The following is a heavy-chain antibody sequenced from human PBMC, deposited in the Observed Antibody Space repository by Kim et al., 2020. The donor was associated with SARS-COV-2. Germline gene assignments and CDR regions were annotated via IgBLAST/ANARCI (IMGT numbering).Heavy chain of an antibody. D-gene: IGHD2-21*02. CDR1: GGSISSSSYY. CDR2: IYYSGST. CDR3: ARTGRAYCGGDCYKVD. Sequence: SETLSLTCTVSGGSISSSSYYWGWIRQPPGKGLEWIGSIYYSGSTYYNPSLKSRVTISVDTSKNQFSLKLSSVTAADTAVYYCARTGRAYCGGDCYKVD. J-gene: IGHJ4*01. V-gene: IGHV4-39*01.